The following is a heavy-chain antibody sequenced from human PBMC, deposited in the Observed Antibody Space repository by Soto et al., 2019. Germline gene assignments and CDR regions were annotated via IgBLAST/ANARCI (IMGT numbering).Heavy chain of an antibody. Sequence: ASVKVSCKASGGTFSSYAISWVRQAPGQGLEWMGGIIPIFGTANYAQKFQGRVTITADESTSTAYMELSSLRSEDTAVYYCAVGELGYCSGGSCYRRFDYWGQGTLVTAPQ. CDR3: AVGELGYCSGGSCYRRFDY. CDR1: GGTFSSYA. J-gene: IGHJ4*02. V-gene: IGHV1-69*13. CDR2: IIPIFGTA. D-gene: IGHD2-15*01.